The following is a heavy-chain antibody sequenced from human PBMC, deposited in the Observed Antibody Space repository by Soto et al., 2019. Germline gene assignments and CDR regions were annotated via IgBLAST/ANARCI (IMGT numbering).Heavy chain of an antibody. Sequence: QVQLVESGGGVVQPGRSLRVSCAASGFTFSIYAMHWVRQAPGTGPEWVAVISYDGTKTYYVDSVKGRFTIFRDNSKNTVYLQMNSVRDEYTAVYYCAKGRGPRRQWLIEAFDYWGQGTGVTVSP. V-gene: IGHV3-30*18. CDR2: ISYDGTKT. CDR1: GFTFSIYA. D-gene: IGHD6-19*01. CDR3: AKGRGPRRQWLIEAFDY. J-gene: IGHJ4*02.